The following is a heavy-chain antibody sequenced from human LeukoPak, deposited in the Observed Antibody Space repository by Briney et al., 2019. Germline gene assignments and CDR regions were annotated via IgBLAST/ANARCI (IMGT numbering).Heavy chain of an antibody. CDR3: AKSVKSGYTSGDFDY. J-gene: IGHJ4*02. Sequence: GGSLRLSCAASGFTFSTCAMTWVPQAPGKGLEWVSGISASGGRTYYADSVRGRFTISRDNSKNTLYLQMNSLRAEDTAVYYCAKSVKSGYTSGDFDYWGQGTLVTVSS. CDR2: ISASGGRT. V-gene: IGHV3-23*01. CDR1: GFTFSTCA. D-gene: IGHD6-19*01.